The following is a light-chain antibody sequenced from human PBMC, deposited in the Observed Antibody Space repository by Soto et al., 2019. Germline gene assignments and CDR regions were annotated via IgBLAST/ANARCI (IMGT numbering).Light chain of an antibody. J-gene: IGKJ1*01. CDR1: QSISSW. Sequence: DIQMTQSPSTLSASVGDRVTITCRASQSISSWLAWYQQKPGKAPKLLIYKASSLESGVPSRFSGSGSGTEFTLTISSLQSDDFATYYCQQYNSYSPSFVQGTKVEIK. CDR2: KAS. CDR3: QQYNSYSPS. V-gene: IGKV1-5*03.